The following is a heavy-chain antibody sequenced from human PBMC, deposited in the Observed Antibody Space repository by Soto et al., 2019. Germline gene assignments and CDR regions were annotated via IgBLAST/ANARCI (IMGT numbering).Heavy chain of an antibody. CDR2: INPNSGGT. CDR1: GYTFTGYY. D-gene: IGHD3-10*01. V-gene: IGHV1-2*02. Sequence: ASVKVSCKASGYTFTGYYMHWVRQAPGQGLEWMGWINPNSGGTNYAQKFQGRVTMTRDTSISTAYMELSRLRSDDTAVYYCARTVHGSGSYYNANNWFDPWGQGTLATVSS. J-gene: IGHJ5*02. CDR3: ARTVHGSGSYYNANNWFDP.